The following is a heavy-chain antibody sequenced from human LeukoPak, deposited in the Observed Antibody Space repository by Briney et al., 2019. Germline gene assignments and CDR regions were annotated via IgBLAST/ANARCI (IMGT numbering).Heavy chain of an antibody. Sequence: GGSLRVSCAASGFTFSDHAMHWVRQATGKGLEWVSAVGIAADTFYPGSVKGRFTISRENAKNSLYLQMNSLRVEDTAVYYCVRQKKSHGNFDYWGQGTLVTVSS. D-gene: IGHD1-26*01. V-gene: IGHV3-13*01. CDR2: VGIAADT. CDR1: GFTFSDHA. J-gene: IGHJ4*02. CDR3: VRQKKSHGNFDY.